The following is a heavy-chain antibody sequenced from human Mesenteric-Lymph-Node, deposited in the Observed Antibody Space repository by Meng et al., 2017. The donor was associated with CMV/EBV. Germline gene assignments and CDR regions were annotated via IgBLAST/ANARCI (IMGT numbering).Heavy chain of an antibody. J-gene: IGHJ4*02. D-gene: IGHD2-2*02. V-gene: IGHV1-2*02. CDR3: ARAGRYCSSTSCYTRARYFDY. CDR1: GYTFTGYY. CDR2: INPNSGGT. Sequence: ASVKVSCKASGYTFTGYYMHWVRQAPGQGLEWMGWINPNSGGTNYAQKFQGRVTITRNTSISTAYMELSSLRSEDTAVYYCARAGRYCSSTSCYTRARYFDYWGQGTLVTVSS.